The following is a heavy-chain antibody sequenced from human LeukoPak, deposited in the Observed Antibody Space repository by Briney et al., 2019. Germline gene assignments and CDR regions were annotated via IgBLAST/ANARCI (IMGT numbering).Heavy chain of an antibody. CDR3: ATTLDYYDSSVLGIGAFDI. CDR1: GYTFTSYG. D-gene: IGHD3-22*01. V-gene: IGHV1-18*01. Sequence: ASVKVSCKASGYTFTSYGISWVRQAPGQGLEWMGWISAYNGNTNYAQKLQGRVTMTTDTSTSTAHMELRSLRSDDTAVYYCATTLDYYDSSVLGIGAFDIWGQGTMVTVSS. J-gene: IGHJ3*02. CDR2: ISAYNGNT.